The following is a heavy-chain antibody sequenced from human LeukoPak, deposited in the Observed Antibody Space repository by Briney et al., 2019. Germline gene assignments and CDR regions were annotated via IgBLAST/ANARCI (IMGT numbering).Heavy chain of an antibody. V-gene: IGHV3-23*01. CDR1: GFTFSSYA. CDR2: FSGSGGST. J-gene: IGHJ4*02. Sequence: GGSLRLSCAASGFTFSSYAMSWVRQAPGKGLECISGFSGSGGSTYYADSVKGRFTISRDNSKNTLYLQMNSLRAEDTAVYYCAKDALKTSGIGPWGLRWFPFDYWGQGTLVTVSS. CDR3: AKDALKTSGIGPWGLRWFPFDY. D-gene: IGHD1-26*01.